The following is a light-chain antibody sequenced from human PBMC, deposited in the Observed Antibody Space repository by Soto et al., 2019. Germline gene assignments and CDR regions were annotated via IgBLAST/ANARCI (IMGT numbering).Light chain of an antibody. CDR1: SSDVGDNY. J-gene: IGLJ1*01. CDR2: EVS. CDR3: SAYAGSNNFV. Sequence: QSVGTQPPSGSGSPGQAVTISCTGTSSDVGDNYVSWYQQHLGKAPKLIIYEVSQRPSGVPDRFSGSKSGNTASLTVSGLQTEDEADYYCSAYAGSNNFVFGSGTKVTVL. V-gene: IGLV2-8*01.